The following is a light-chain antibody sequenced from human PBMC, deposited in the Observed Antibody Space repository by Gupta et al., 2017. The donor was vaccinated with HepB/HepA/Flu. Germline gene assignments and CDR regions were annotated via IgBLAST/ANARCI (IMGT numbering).Light chain of an antibody. V-gene: IGLV3-21*04. CDR2: YDN. Sequence: SYVLTQPPSVSVAPGKTASITCGGNNIGSKSVHWYQQKPGQAPVLVISYDNDRRSGIPERFSGSNSGNTATLTISRVEAGDEADYYCQVWDSSTDHVVFGGGTKLTVL. CDR1: NIGSKS. CDR3: QVWDSSTDHVV. J-gene: IGLJ2*01.